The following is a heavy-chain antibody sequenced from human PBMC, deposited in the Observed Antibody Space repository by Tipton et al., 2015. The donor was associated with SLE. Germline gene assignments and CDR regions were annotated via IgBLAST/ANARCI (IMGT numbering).Heavy chain of an antibody. CDR1: GGSIRSGGYF. V-gene: IGHV4-31*02. J-gene: IGHJ3*02. CDR2: ISYSGST. CDR3: AREAPYSGYANDAFDI. D-gene: IGHD5-12*01. Sequence: LRLSCTVSGGSIRSGGYFWSWIRQHPGKGLEWIGYISYSGSTNYNPSHRSRVTISLDTSKNQFSLKLSSVTAADTAVYYCAREAPYSGYANDAFDIWGQGTMVTVSS.